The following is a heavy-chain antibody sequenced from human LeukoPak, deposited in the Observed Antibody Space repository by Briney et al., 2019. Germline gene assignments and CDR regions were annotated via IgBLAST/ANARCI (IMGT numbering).Heavy chain of an antibody. CDR3: AKDQDIVVVPAAPGGDAFDY. J-gene: IGHJ4*02. D-gene: IGHD2-2*01. CDR2: ISSSGSTI. V-gene: IGHV3-48*03. Sequence: GGSLRLSCAASGFTFSSYEMNWVRQAPGKGLEWVSYISSSGSTIYYADSVKGRFTISRDNAKNSLYLQMNSLRAEDTAVYYCAKDQDIVVVPAAPGGDAFDYWGQGTLVTVSS. CDR1: GFTFSSYE.